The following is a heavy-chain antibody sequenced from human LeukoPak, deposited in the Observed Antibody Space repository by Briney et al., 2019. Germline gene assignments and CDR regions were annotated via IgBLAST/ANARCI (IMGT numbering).Heavy chain of an antibody. CDR2: IYWNDGK. Sequence: SGPTLVKPTETLTVTCTLSGLSVSTSGVGVGWIRQPPGRALEWLAHIYWNDGKYYSSSPKSRLTITKDTSKNLVVLTMTNMDPVDTATYYCARLYTISSHSFDYWGQGTLVTVSS. J-gene: IGHJ4*02. V-gene: IGHV2-5*01. D-gene: IGHD6-13*01. CDR3: ARLYTISSHSFDY. CDR1: GLSVSTSGVG.